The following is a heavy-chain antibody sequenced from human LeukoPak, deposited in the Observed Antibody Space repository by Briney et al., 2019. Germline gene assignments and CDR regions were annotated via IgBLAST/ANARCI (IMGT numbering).Heavy chain of an antibody. CDR1: GGSISSSTYF. CDR3: ARHGSYYFWFDP. J-gene: IGHJ5*02. D-gene: IGHD1-26*01. V-gene: IGHV4-39*01. CDR2: IFNSGTT. Sequence: TSSETLSLTCTVSGGSISSSTYFWGWIRQPPGKGLEWIGSIFNSGTTYYNPSLKGRVTISVDTSKNQFSLKLNSVTAADTAVYYCARHGSYYFWFDPWGQGTLVTVSS.